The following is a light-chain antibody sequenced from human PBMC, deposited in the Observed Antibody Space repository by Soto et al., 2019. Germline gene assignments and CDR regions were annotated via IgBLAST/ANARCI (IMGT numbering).Light chain of an antibody. CDR2: GAS. J-gene: IGKJ1*01. CDR1: QSVSSSY. Sequence: EIVLTQSPGTLSLSPGERATLSCRASQSVSSSYLARYQQKPGQAPRLLIYGASSRATGIPDRFSGSGSGTDFTLTISRLEPEDFAVYYCQQYGRSPPTFGQGTKVDIK. V-gene: IGKV3-20*01. CDR3: QQYGRSPPT.